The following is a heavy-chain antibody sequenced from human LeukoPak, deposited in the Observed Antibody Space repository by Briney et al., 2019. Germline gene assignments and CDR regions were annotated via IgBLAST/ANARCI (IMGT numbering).Heavy chain of an antibody. CDR2: INHSGST. V-gene: IGHV4-34*01. D-gene: IGHD1-26*01. CDR1: GGSFSGYN. CDR3: ARVRFDSGSYYFDY. J-gene: IGHJ4*02. Sequence: SDTLSLRCDVYGGSFSGYNWSWIRQPPGKGREWIGEINHSGSTNYNPSLKRRVTISEDKSRNKFSLRLSSVTAADMAVYYCARVRFDSGSYYFDYWGQGTLVTVSS.